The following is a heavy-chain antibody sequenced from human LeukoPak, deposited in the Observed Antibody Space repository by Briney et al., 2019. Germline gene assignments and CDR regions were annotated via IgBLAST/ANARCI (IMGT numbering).Heavy chain of an antibody. CDR1: GYTFTSYY. Sequence: VASVKVSCKASGYTFTSYYMHWVRQAPGQGVEWMGIINPSGGSTSYTQKFQGRVTMTRDTSTSTVYMELSSLRSEDTAVYYCASGPYVGGYYFDYWGQGTLVTVSS. J-gene: IGHJ4*02. CDR2: INPSGGST. V-gene: IGHV1-46*03. CDR3: ASGPYVGGYYFDY. D-gene: IGHD3-16*01.